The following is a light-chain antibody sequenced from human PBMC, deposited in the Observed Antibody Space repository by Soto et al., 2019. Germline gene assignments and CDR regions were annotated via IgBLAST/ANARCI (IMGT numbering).Light chain of an antibody. Sequence: QSVLTQPPSASGTPGQRVTISCSGSSSNIESNTVYWYQQLPGMAPRLLIHTNDRRPSGVPDRFSGSKSGTSASLAISGLQSEDEADYYCLAWDDRLNGTLFGTGPKVNVL. V-gene: IGLV1-44*01. CDR2: TND. J-gene: IGLJ1*01. CDR3: LAWDDRLNGTL. CDR1: SSNIESNT.